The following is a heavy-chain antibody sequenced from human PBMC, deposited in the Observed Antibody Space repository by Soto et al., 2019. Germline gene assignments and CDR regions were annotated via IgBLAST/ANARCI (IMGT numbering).Heavy chain of an antibody. CDR1: GYSFTSYW. J-gene: IGHJ5*02. CDR3: ARLKAARNWFDP. CDR2: IYPGDSDT. D-gene: IGHD6-6*01. V-gene: IGHV5-51*01. Sequence: VESLKISCKGSGYSFTSYWIGWLRQMPGKGLEWIGSIYPGDSDTRYSPSFQGQVTISADKSISTAYLQWSSLKASDTAMYYCARLKAARNWFDPWGQGTLVTVSS.